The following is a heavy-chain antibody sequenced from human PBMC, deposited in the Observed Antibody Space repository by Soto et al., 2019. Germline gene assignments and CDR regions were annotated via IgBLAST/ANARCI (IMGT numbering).Heavy chain of an antibody. CDR1: GYTFTNYG. CDR3: ARDLLYSSRSTVRFDI. CDR2: INTYNGHT. Sequence: QVQLVQSGTEVKKPGASVKVSCKASGYTFTNYGSSWVRQAPGQGLEWLAWINTYNGHTNYAQKRQGRVTLTTDTSTSTAYMELRSLRSDDTAVYYCARDLLYSSRSTVRFDIWGQGTRVTVSS. D-gene: IGHD6-13*01. V-gene: IGHV1-18*01. J-gene: IGHJ3*02.